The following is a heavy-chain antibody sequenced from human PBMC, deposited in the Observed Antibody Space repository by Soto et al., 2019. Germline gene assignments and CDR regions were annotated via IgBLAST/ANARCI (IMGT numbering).Heavy chain of an antibody. CDR1: GGSINNYY. D-gene: IGHD6-6*01. CDR3: ARSHIVPRLFMYPYDY. Sequence: SETLSLTCTVSGGSINNYYWSWIRQPPGKGLEWIGYSYYSGSTYYNPSLKSRVTISVDTSKNQFSLKLSSVTAADTAVYYCARSHIVPRLFMYPYDYWGQGSLVTVSS. CDR2: SYYSGST. J-gene: IGHJ4*02. V-gene: IGHV4-59*08.